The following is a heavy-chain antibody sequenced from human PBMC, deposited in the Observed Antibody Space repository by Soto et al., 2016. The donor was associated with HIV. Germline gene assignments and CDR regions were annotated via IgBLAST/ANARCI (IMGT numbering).Heavy chain of an antibody. CDR1: GFAFGDYA. D-gene: IGHD3-10*01. V-gene: IGHV3-49*04. Sequence: EVLLVESGGGLVQPGRSLKLSCTVSGFAFGDYAITWVRQAPGKGLEWLGLIRSTPNGGTSEYAASVKGRFTISRDDSKNIAYLQMNSLENRDTAVYFCSRVFGHYYSYSGRLGVQRGPRSTVSS. J-gene: IGHJ6*03. CDR3: SRVFGHYYSYSGR. CDR2: IRSTPNGGTS.